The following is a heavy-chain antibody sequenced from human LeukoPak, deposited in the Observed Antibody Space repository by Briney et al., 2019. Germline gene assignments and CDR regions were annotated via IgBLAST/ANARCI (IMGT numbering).Heavy chain of an antibody. CDR2: IYYSGST. J-gene: IGHJ6*03. V-gene: IGHV4-59*01. CDR1: GGSISSYY. Sequence: SETLSLTCTVSGGSISSYYWSWIRQPPGKGLEWIGYIYYSGSTNYNPSLKSRVTISVDTSKNQFSLKLSSVTAADTAVYYCARAFEYSSSWGYYYYYYMDVWGKGTTVTVSS. CDR3: ARAFEYSSSWGYYYYYYMDV. D-gene: IGHD6-6*01.